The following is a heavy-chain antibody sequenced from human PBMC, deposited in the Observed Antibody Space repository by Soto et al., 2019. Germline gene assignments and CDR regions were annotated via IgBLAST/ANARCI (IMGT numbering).Heavy chain of an antibody. V-gene: IGHV1-2*04. Sequence: ASVKVSCKASGYTFTGYYMHWVRQAPGQGLEGMGWINPNSGGTNYAQKFQGWVTMTRDTSISTAYMELSRLRSDDTAVYYCARDSEATGYYYGMDVWGQGTTVTVSS. CDR3: ARDSEATGYYYGMDV. D-gene: IGHD5-12*01. CDR1: GYTFTGYY. J-gene: IGHJ6*02. CDR2: INPNSGGT.